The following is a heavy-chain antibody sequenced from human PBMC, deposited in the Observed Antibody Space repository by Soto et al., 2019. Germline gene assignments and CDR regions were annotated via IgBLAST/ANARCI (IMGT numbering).Heavy chain of an antibody. CDR2: IYYSGST. Sequence: SETLSLTCTVSGGSISSYYWSWIRQPPGKGLEWIGFIYYSGSTNYNPSLKSRVTITVDTSKNQFSLKLSSVTAADTAVYYCAGEDNWFDPWGQGTLVTVSS. CDR3: AGEDNWFDP. J-gene: IGHJ5*02. V-gene: IGHV4-59*01. CDR1: GGSISSYY.